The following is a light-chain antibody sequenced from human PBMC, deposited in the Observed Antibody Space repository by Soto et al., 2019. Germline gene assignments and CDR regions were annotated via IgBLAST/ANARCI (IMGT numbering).Light chain of an antibody. CDR1: QSVSSN. J-gene: IGKJ1*01. Sequence: EVVRTKSHATLSVSPGERATLSCMASQSVSSNLAWYQQKPGQAPRLLIYGAFKRATGIPDRFSGSGSGTDFTLTISRMEPEDFAVYCCQQYGSSPRTFGQGTKVDIK. CDR2: GAF. CDR3: QQYGSSPRT. V-gene: IGKV3-20*01.